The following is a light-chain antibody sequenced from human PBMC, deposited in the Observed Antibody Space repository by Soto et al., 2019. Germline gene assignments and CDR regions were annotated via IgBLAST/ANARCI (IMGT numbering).Light chain of an antibody. Sequence: DIQMTQTPSSLSASVGDRVTITCRASRDITDYLAWYQQKPGQVPKLLIYAASTLQSGVPSRFTASGSGTDFTLTITGLQSEDFATYYCQNYNSAPWTFGQGTKVEF. CDR2: AAS. CDR1: RDITDY. J-gene: IGKJ1*01. V-gene: IGKV1-27*01. CDR3: QNYNSAPWT.